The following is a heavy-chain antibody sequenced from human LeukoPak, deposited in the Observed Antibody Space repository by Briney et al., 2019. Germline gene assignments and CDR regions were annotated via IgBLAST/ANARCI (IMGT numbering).Heavy chain of an antibody. Sequence: ASVTVSCMASGYTFPGYYMHWVRQAPGKGLAGMGWIKPNSGDTSYPQRFQGRVTTTSHTSISTVYMEVSRLTSDDTAGYYCARASYYDFWSGYSAGYMDVWGKGTTVTVSS. CDR1: GYTFPGYY. D-gene: IGHD3-3*01. CDR3: ARASYYDFWSGYSAGYMDV. CDR2: IKPNSGDT. V-gene: IGHV1-2*02. J-gene: IGHJ6*03.